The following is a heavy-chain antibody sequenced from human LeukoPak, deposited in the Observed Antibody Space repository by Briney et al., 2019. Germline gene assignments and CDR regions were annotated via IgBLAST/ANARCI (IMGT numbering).Heavy chain of an antibody. J-gene: IGHJ4*02. CDR2: IYYSGST. D-gene: IGHD3-10*01. Sequence: SETLSLTCTVSGGSIGSYYWSWIRQPTGKGLEWIGSIYYSGSTYYNPSLKSRVTISVDTSKNQFSLKLSSVTAADTAVYYCARGWSGEFPLDYWGQGTLVTVSS. CDR1: GGSIGSYY. CDR3: ARGWSGEFPLDY. V-gene: IGHV4-59*12.